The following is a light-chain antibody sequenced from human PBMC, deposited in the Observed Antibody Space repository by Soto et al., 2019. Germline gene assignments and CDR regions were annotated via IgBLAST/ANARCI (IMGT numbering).Light chain of an antibody. J-gene: IGLJ2*01. V-gene: IGLV1-44*01. CDR3: ATWDDSLNGHVV. CDR1: SSKIAVNT. CDR2: SND. Sequence: QAVVTQPPSASGTPGQRVTISCSGGSSKIAVNTVSWYQHVPGTTPKLLIYSNDKRPSGVPDRFSGSASGTSASLAISALQPEDEADYYCATWDDSLNGHVVFGGETKLTVL.